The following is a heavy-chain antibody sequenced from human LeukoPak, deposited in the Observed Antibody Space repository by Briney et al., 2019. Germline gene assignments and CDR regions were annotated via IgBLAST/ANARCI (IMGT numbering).Heavy chain of an antibody. CDR3: VISSHIVVVTAVPDFDY. CDR2: MYYRGNT. CDR1: GGSISSITYY. J-gene: IGHJ4*02. Sequence: SETLSLTCTVSGGSISSITYYWGWIRQPPGKGLEWVGHMYYRGNTFYNPSLKSRVTISVDTSKNQFSLKLRSVTAADTAIYYCVISSHIVVVTAVPDFDYWGQGTLVTVSS. V-gene: IGHV4-39*07. D-gene: IGHD2-21*02.